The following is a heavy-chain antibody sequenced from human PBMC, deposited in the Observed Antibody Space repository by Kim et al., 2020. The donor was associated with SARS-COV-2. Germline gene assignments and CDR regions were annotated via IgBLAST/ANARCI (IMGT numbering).Heavy chain of an antibody. CDR1: GFKFSNYG. D-gene: IGHD3-10*02. V-gene: IGHV3-30*12. Sequence: GGSLRLSCAASGFKFSNYGMHWVRQAPGKGLEWVAAISHDGSDKYYADSVKGRFTMSRDNSKNTLYLHMNSLRAEDRAVYYCARVVSGEYSPSYYDYGLDVWGQGTTVSGSS. J-gene: IGHJ6*02. CDR2: ISHDGSDK. CDR3: ARVVSGEYSPSYYDYGLDV.